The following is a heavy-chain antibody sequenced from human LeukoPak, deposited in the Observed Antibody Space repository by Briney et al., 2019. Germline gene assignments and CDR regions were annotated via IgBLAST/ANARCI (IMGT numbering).Heavy chain of an antibody. CDR2: INPNSGGT. CDR3: ARVEYDFNSNSPQPSSDF. V-gene: IGHV1-2*02. Sequence: ASVKVSCKASGYTFTGYYLHWVRQAPGQGLQWMGWINPNSGGTNYAQQFQGRVTMTRDTSISTAYMELSRLTSDDTAVYYCARVEYDFNSNSPQPSSDFWGQGTLVTVSS. J-gene: IGHJ4*02. D-gene: IGHD3-22*01. CDR1: GYTFTGYY.